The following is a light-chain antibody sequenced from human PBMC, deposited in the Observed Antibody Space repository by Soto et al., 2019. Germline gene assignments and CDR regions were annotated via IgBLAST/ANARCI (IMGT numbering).Light chain of an antibody. Sequence: EIVLKQSPGSLSLSPGERATLSCRASQSLNTNYLAWYQQKPGQAPRLLIYGASNRATGIPDRFSGSGSGTDFTLTIDRLEPEDFAVYHCQQYGSLSWTFGQGTKVDNK. CDR2: GAS. CDR1: QSLNTNY. CDR3: QQYGSLSWT. J-gene: IGKJ1*01. V-gene: IGKV3-20*01.